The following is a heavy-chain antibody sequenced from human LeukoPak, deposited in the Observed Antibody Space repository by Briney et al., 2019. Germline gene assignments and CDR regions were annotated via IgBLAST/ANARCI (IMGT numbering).Heavy chain of an antibody. V-gene: IGHV3-23*01. CDR1: GFTFSSYA. J-gene: IGHJ4*02. Sequence: GGSLRLSCAASGFTFSSYAMSWARQAPGKGLEWVSAISASGGSTYYADSVKGRFTISRDNSKNTLYLQMNSLRAEDTAVYYCAKVIWFGELFFDYWGQGTLVTVSS. CDR2: ISASGGST. CDR3: AKVIWFGELFFDY. D-gene: IGHD3-10*01.